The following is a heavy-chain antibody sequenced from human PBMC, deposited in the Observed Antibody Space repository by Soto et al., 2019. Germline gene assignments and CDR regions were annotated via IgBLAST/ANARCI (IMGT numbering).Heavy chain of an antibody. D-gene: IGHD3-16*01. CDR3: VMVDNYVTHTPQAV. CDR1: GYIFVNYG. V-gene: IGHV1-18*01. Sequence: ASVKVSCKASGYIFVNYGIAWVRQAPGQGLEWMGWISPYTGNTHSATKVQGRLTMTTDTSTSTAYMDLGSLTSDDTAVYYCVMVDNYVTHTPQAVWGQGTTVTVSS. CDR2: ISPYTGNT. J-gene: IGHJ6*02.